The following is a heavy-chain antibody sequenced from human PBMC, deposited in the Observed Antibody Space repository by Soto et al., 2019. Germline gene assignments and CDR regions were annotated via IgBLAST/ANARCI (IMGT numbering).Heavy chain of an antibody. D-gene: IGHD3-10*01. CDR3: ARHGFGGSNTGLDS. J-gene: IGHJ4*02. Sequence: EVQLVQSGAEVKKPGESLRISCKGSGYTFPTYWITWVRQMSGKGLEWMGRIDPSDSYASYMPSFQGHVTISVDKSISTAYLQWSSLKASDTAMYYCARHGFGGSNTGLDSWGQGTPVTVSS. CDR2: IDPSDSYA. CDR1: GYTFPTYW. V-gene: IGHV5-10-1*03.